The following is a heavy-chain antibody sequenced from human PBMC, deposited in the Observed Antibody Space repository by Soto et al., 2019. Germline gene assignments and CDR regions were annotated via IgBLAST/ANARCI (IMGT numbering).Heavy chain of an antibody. J-gene: IGHJ5*02. V-gene: IGHV4-30-2*01. CDR2: IYRSGST. CDR1: GGSISSGGYS. CDR3: ARTYYYDSSGYPNNWFDP. D-gene: IGHD3-22*01. Sequence: TLSLTCAVSGGSISSGGYSWSWIRQPPGKGLEWIGYIYRSGSTYYNPSLKSRVTISVDRSKNQFSLKLSSVTAADTAVYYCARTYYYDSSGYPNNWFDPWGQGTLVTVSS.